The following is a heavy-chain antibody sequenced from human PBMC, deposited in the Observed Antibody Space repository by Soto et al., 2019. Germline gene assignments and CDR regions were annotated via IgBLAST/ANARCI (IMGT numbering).Heavy chain of an antibody. CDR3: ARTGGGYDWELNYYYYGTDV. Sequence: QVQLVESGGGVVQPGRSLRLSCAASGFTFSSYGMHWVRQAPGKGLEWVAVISYDGSNKYYADSVKGRFTISRDNSKNTLYLQMNSLRAEDTAVYYCARTGGGYDWELNYYYYGTDVWGQGTTVTVSS. D-gene: IGHD5-12*01. J-gene: IGHJ6*02. CDR1: GFTFSSYG. V-gene: IGHV3-30*03. CDR2: ISYDGSNK.